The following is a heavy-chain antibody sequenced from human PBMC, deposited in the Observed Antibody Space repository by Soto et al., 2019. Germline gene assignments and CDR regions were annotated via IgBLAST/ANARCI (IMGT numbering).Heavy chain of an antibody. CDR3: ARRARPDFYYMDV. V-gene: IGHV3-64*01. Sequence: PAGSLRLSCAASGFTFITYWMSWVRQAPGKGLEYVSGISSNGVGTYYANSVQGRFTISRDNSKNTVYLQMGSLRPEDMAVYYCARRARPDFYYMDVWGKGTTVTVSS. J-gene: IGHJ6*03. D-gene: IGHD6-6*01. CDR1: GFTFITYW. CDR2: ISSNGVGT.